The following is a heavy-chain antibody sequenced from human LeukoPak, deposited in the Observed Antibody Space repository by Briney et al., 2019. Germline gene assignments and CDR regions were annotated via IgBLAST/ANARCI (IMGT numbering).Heavy chain of an antibody. Sequence: GGSLRLSCGASGFTFSSYSMNWVRQAPGKGLEWVSSISSSSSYMYYADSVKGRFTISRDNAKNSLYLQMNSLRAEDTAVYYCAKRDYYDSSGYAPLFAQWGQGTLVTVSS. CDR2: ISSSSSYM. J-gene: IGHJ4*02. D-gene: IGHD3-22*01. CDR3: AKRDYYDSSGYAPLFAQ. V-gene: IGHV3-21*04. CDR1: GFTFSSYS.